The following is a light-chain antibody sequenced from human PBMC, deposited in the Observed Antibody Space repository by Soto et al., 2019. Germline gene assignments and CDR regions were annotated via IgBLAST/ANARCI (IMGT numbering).Light chain of an antibody. CDR1: NSNIGAGYA. J-gene: IGLJ2*01. CDR2: GDT. CDR3: QSYDSSLPGLL. Sequence: QSVLTQPPSVTGAPGQRVTISCTGSNSNIGAGYAVHWYQQFPGRVPKPLIYGDTNRPSGVPDRFSGSKSGTSASLAITGLQAEDEADYYCQSYDSSLPGLLFGVGTKLTVL. V-gene: IGLV1-40*01.